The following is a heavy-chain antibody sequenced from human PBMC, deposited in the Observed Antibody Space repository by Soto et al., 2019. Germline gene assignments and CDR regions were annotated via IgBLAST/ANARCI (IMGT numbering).Heavy chain of an antibody. CDR1: GFTFSSYS. J-gene: IGHJ5*02. D-gene: IGHD5-12*01. Sequence: GGSLRLSCAASGFTFSSYSMNWVRQAPGKGLEWVSYISSSSSTIYYADSVKGRFTISRDNAKNSLYLQMNSLRDEDTAVYYCARDPLASGYDLTNWFDTWGQGTLVTVSS. CDR3: ARDPLASGYDLTNWFDT. CDR2: ISSSSSTI. V-gene: IGHV3-48*02.